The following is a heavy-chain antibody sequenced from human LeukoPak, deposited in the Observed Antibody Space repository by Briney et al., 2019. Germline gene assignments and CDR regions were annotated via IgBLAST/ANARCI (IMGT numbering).Heavy chain of an antibody. V-gene: IGHV3-74*01. J-gene: IGHJ4*02. Sequence: GGSLRLSCAASGFTFSRYWMHWVRQAPGKGLVWVSRINSDGRSTSYADSVKGRFTISRDNAKNTLFLQMNSLRAEDTALYFCARGSGWYHYFDYWGLGTLVTVSS. CDR2: INSDGRST. CDR3: ARGSGWYHYFDY. D-gene: IGHD6-19*01. CDR1: GFTFSRYW.